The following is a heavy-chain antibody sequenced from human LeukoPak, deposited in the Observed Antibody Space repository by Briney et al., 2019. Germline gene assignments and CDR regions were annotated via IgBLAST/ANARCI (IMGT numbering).Heavy chain of an antibody. V-gene: IGHV3-11*01. J-gene: IGHJ4*02. D-gene: IGHD3-3*01. CDR2: ISSSGSTI. Sequence: GGSLRLSCAASGFTFSDYYMNWIRQAPGKGLEWVSYISSSGSTIYYADSVKGRFTISRDNAKNSLYLQMNSLRAEDTAVYYCARTDYDFWSGPYDLNYWGQGTLVTVSS. CDR1: GFTFSDYY. CDR3: ARTDYDFWSGPYDLNY.